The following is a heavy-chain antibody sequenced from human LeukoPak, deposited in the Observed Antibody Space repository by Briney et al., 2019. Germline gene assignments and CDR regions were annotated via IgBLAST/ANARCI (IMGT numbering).Heavy chain of an antibody. Sequence: SETLSLTCTVSGGSISSYYWSWIRQPAGKGLEWIGRIYTSGSTNYNPSLKSRVTMSVDTSKNQFSLKLSSVTAADTAVYYCAREGAYSSGWYDKNYYYYMDVWGKGTTVTVSS. CDR3: AREGAYSSGWYDKNYYYYMDV. V-gene: IGHV4-4*07. J-gene: IGHJ6*03. D-gene: IGHD6-19*01. CDR1: GGSISSYY. CDR2: IYTSGST.